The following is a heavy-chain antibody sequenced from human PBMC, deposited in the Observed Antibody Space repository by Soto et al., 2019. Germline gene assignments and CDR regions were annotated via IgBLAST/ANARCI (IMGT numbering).Heavy chain of an antibody. CDR2: IRSKANSYAT. J-gene: IGHJ6*04. CDR1: GFTFSGSA. D-gene: IGHD2-15*01. Sequence: GESLKISCAASGFTFSGSAMHWVRQASGKGLEWVGRIRSKANSYATAYAASVKGRFTISRDDSKNTAYLQMNSLKTEDTAVYYCTRSPITPRILPPPPEMDVWGKGTTVTVSS. CDR3: TRSPITPRILPPPPEMDV. V-gene: IGHV3-73*01.